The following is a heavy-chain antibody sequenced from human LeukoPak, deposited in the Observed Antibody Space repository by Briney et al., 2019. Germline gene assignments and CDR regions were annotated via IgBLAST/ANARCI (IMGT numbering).Heavy chain of an antibody. Sequence: HPVRSLRLSCAASGFTFSSYGMHWVRQAPGKGLEWVAVIWYDGSNKYYADSVKGRFTISRDNSKNTLYLQMNSLRAEDTAVYYCARDWGDYDFPWYFDLWGRGTLVTVSS. V-gene: IGHV3-33*01. CDR1: GFTFSSYG. J-gene: IGHJ2*01. CDR2: IWYDGSNK. D-gene: IGHD4-17*01. CDR3: ARDWGDYDFPWYFDL.